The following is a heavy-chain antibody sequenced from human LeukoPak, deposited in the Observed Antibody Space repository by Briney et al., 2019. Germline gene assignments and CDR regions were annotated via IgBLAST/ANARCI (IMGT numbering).Heavy chain of an antibody. J-gene: IGHJ4*02. D-gene: IGHD6-25*01. Sequence: ASVKVSCKTSGYIFTNFGISWVRQAPGQGLEWMGWISAYNGNTNSAQKFQGRLTMTTDTSTTTAYLELRSLRSDDTAVYYRARLGSSGNEIDYGGQGPRVTVSS. CDR1: GYIFTNFG. CDR2: ISAYNGNT. V-gene: IGHV1-18*01. CDR3: ARLGSSGNEIDY.